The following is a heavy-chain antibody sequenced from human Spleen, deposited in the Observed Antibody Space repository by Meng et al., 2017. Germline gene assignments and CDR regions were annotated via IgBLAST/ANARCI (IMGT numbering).Heavy chain of an antibody. CDR2: ISYDGSNK. D-gene: IGHD3-10*01. CDR1: GFTFSNYG. Sequence: GESLKISCAASGFTFSNYGMHWVRQAPGKGLEWVAVISYDGSNKYYADSVKGRFTISRDNSKNTLYLQMNSLRAEDTAVYYCARVSGSGNYMDYWGQGTLVTVSS. V-gene: IGHV3-30*12. CDR3: ARVSGSGNYMDY. J-gene: IGHJ4*01.